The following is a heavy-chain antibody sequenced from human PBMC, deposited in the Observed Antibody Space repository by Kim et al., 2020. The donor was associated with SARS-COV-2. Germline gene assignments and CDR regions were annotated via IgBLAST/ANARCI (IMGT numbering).Heavy chain of an antibody. CDR1: GGTFSSYA. CDR2: IIPIFGTA. D-gene: IGHD3-16*01. V-gene: IGHV1-69*13. J-gene: IGHJ4*02. CDR3: ARGGRRYYDYIWGSPYPYYFDY. Sequence: SVKVSCKASGGTFSSYAISWVRQAPGQGLEWMGGIIPIFGTANYAQKFQGRVTITADESTSTAYMELSSLRSEDTAVYYCARGGRRYYDYIWGSPYPYYFDYWGQGTLVTVSS.